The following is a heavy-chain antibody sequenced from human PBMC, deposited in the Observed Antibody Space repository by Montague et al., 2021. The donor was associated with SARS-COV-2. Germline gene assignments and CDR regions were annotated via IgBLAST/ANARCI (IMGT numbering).Heavy chain of an antibody. CDR1: GDSVSSNIAS. J-gene: IGHJ2*01. V-gene: IGHV6-1*01. CDR2: TYYRSKWYN. D-gene: IGHD2-21*02. Sequence: CAISGDSVSSNIASWNWIRQSPSRGLEWLGTTYYRSKWYNDYAVSVKSRVIINPDTSNNRISLQLNSVTPEDTAVYYRARAYCGGDCYFYWYFDLWGRGTLVTVSS. CDR3: ARAYCGGDCYFYWYFDL.